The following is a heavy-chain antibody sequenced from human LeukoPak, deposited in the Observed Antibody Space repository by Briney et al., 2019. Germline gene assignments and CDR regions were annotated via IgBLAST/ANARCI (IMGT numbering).Heavy chain of an antibody. CDR3: ARGNAETDYYYYGMDV. CDR1: GFTFINYG. V-gene: IGHV3-30*03. Sequence: GGSLRLSCAASGFTFINYGMNWVRQAPGKGLEWVAVISYDGSNKYYADSVKGRFTISRDNSKNTLYLQMNSLRAEDTAVYYCARGNAETDYYYYGMDVWGQGTTVTVSS. CDR2: ISYDGSNK. J-gene: IGHJ6*02.